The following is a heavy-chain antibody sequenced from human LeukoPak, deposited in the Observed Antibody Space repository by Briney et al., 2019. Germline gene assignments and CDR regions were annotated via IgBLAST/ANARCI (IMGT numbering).Heavy chain of an antibody. CDR2: IIPILGIA. J-gene: IGHJ4*02. V-gene: IGHV1-69*02. D-gene: IGHD3-22*01. CDR1: GGTFSSYT. CDR3: AMPRQTYYYDSSGYYDY. Sequence: GASVKVSCKASGGTFSSYTISWVRQAPGQGLEWMGRIIPILGIANYAQKFQGRVTITADKSTSTAYMELSSLRSEDTAVYYCAMPRQTYYYDSSGYYDYWGQGTLVTVSS.